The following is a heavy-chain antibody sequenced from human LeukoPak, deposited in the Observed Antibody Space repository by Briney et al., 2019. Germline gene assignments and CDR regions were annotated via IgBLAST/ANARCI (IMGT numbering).Heavy chain of an antibody. CDR2: ISGSGDST. Sequence: GGSLRLSCAASGFTFSSYSMNWVRQAPGKGLEWVSAISGSGDSTYYGDSVKGRFTISRDNSKNTLYLQMNSLRAEDTAVYYCAKTRPLDSSSWSHGDYWGQGTLVTVSS. D-gene: IGHD6-13*01. CDR3: AKTRPLDSSSWSHGDY. V-gene: IGHV3-23*01. J-gene: IGHJ4*02. CDR1: GFTFSSYS.